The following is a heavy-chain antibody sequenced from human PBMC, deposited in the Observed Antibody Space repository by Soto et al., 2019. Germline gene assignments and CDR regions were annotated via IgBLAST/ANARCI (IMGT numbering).Heavy chain of an antibody. J-gene: IGHJ3*02. Sequence: QVQLVESGGGVVQPGTSLRLSCAASGFTFSSYAMHWVRQAPGKGLEWVAVISYDGYNKYYADSVKGRFTISRDNSKNTLDLQMNSRRAEDTAVYYCARGPYCSGGTCFGSQSAFDIWGQGTMVTVSS. V-gene: IGHV3-30-3*01. D-gene: IGHD2-15*01. CDR2: ISYDGYNK. CDR3: ARGPYCSGGTCFGSQSAFDI. CDR1: GFTFSSYA.